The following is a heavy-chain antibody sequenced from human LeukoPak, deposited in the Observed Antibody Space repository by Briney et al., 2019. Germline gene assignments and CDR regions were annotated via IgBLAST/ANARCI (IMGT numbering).Heavy chain of an antibody. CDR3: ARRPGN. CDR2: IYSGGAI. V-gene: IGHV3-53*01. CDR1: GFTFSGYS. J-gene: IGHJ4*02. D-gene: IGHD1-14*01. Sequence: GGSLRLSCAASGFTFSGYSMSWVRQAPGKGLEWVSLIYSGGAIRYADSVKGRFTISRDSSKNTLFLQMNDLTVEDTARYYCARRPGNWGQGILVTVSS.